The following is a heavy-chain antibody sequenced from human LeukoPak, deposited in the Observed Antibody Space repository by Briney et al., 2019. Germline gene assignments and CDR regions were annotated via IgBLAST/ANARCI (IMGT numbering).Heavy chain of an antibody. J-gene: IGHJ6*04. V-gene: IGHV3-21*01. CDR1: GFTFSSYS. CDR2: ISSSRSYI. D-gene: IGHD3-9*01. Sequence: PGGSLRLSCAASGFTFSSYSMNCVRQAPGKGLHFVSSISSSRSYIYYADSVKGRFTISRDNAKNSLYLQMNSLRAEDTAVYYFTQNPAYDILTGYIPYYYYGMDVWGKGTTVTVSS. CDR3: TQNPAYDILTGYIPYYYYGMDV.